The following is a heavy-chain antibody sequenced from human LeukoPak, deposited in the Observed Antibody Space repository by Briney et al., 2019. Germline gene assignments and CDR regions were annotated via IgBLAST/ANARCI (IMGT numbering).Heavy chain of an antibody. J-gene: IGHJ4*02. CDR1: GFTFSSYS. CDR2: ISSSSSYI. V-gene: IGHV3-21*01. Sequence: GGSLRLSCAASGFTFSSYSMNWVRQAPGKGLEWVSSISSSSSYICYADSVKGRFTISRDNAKNSLYLQMNSLRAEDTAVYYCAREAYYYDSSGYSFDYWGQGTLVTVSS. CDR3: AREAYYYDSSGYSFDY. D-gene: IGHD3-22*01.